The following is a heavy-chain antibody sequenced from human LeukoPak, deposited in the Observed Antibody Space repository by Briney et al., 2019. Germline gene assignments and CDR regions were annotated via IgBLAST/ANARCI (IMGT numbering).Heavy chain of an antibody. D-gene: IGHD2-21*01. Sequence: GGSLRLSCAASGFTFRDSFMSWIRQAPGKGLQWLAYINGSGTNLYYADAVRGRFTISRDNAKNSLYLQMNSLRADDTAVYYCARGGGYCGGDCYGIDYWGQGTLVTVSS. CDR2: INGSGTNL. CDR1: GFTFRDSF. V-gene: IGHV3-11*04. CDR3: ARGGGYCGGDCYGIDY. J-gene: IGHJ4*02.